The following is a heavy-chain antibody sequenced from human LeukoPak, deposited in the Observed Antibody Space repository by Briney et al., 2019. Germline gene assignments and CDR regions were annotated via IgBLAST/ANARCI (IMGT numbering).Heavy chain of an antibody. V-gene: IGHV4-61*01. D-gene: IGHD7-27*01. CDR1: GGSVSCGSYY. CDR3: ARERNWGELGY. Sequence: SETLSLTCTVSGGSVSCGSYYWSWIRQPPGKGREWIGYIYYSGSTNYNPSLKNRVTISVDTSKNQFSLKLSSVTAADTAVYYCARERNWGELGYWGQGTLVTVSS. J-gene: IGHJ4*02. CDR2: IYYSGST.